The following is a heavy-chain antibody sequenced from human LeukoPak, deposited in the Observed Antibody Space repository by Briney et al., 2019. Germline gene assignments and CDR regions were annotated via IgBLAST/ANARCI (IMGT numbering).Heavy chain of an antibody. V-gene: IGHV4-59*08. CDR3: ARHIKSGSYYSLYRD. CDR1: GGSISSYY. J-gene: IGHJ4*02. Sequence: SETLSLTCTVSGGSISSYYWSWIRQPPGKGLEWIGYIYYSGSTNYNPSLKSRVTISVDTSKNQFSLKLSSVTAADTAVYHCARHIKSGSYYSLYRDWGQGTLVTVSS. D-gene: IGHD3-10*01. CDR2: IYYSGST.